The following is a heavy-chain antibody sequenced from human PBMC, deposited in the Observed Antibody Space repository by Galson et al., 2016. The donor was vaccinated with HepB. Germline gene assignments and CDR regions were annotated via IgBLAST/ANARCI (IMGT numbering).Heavy chain of an antibody. CDR3: AGHRYMDV. CDR2: IVPIFGTP. V-gene: IGHV1-69*06. J-gene: IGHJ6*03. Sequence: SVKVSCKASGDTSTMYTISWVRQAPGQGLEWMGGIVPIFGTPNYAHKFQGRVTITADKSTSTDYMELSSLRSEDTAVYYWAGHRYMDVWGQGTTITVSS. CDR1: GDTSTMYT.